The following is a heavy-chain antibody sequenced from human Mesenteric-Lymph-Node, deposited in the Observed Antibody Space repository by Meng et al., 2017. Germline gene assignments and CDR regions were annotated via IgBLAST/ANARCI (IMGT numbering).Heavy chain of an antibody. V-gene: IGHV1-46*01. CDR3: ARINSYYDSSGYSPPYWYFDL. D-gene: IGHD3-22*01. Sequence: ASVKVSCKASGYTFTSYYMHWVRQAPGQGLEWMGIINPSGGSTSCAQKFQGRVTMTRDTSTSTVYMELSSLRSEDTAVYYCARINSYYDSSGYSPPYWYFDLWGRGTLVTVSS. CDR2: INPSGGST. J-gene: IGHJ2*01. CDR1: GYTFTSYY.